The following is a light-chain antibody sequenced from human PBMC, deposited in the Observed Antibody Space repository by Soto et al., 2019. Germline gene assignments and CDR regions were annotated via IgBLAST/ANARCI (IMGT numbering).Light chain of an antibody. CDR3: SSYAGSNNLGV. J-gene: IGLJ1*01. Sequence: QSALTQPPSASWSPGQSVTISCTGTSSDVGGYNYVSWYQQHPGKAPKLMIYEVNKRPSGVPDRFSGSKSGNTASLTVSGLQAEDEADYYCSSYAGSNNLGVFGTGTKLTVL. V-gene: IGLV2-8*01. CDR2: EVN. CDR1: SSDVGGYNY.